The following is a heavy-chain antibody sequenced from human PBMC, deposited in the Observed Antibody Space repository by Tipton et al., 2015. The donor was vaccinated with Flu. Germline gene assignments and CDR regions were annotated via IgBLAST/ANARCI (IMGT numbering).Heavy chain of an antibody. CDR1: GGSINSGSYY. Sequence: TLSLTCTVSGGSINSGSYYWAWIRQPPGKGLEWIGSIYYSGNTYYNPSLKSRVSTSIDTSRKQFSLKMSSVTAADTAEYYGARGYHGSGNYSPVGIDSWGEGTLVTGSS. D-gene: IGHD3-10*01. CDR3: ARGYHGSGNYSPVGIDS. J-gene: IGHJ4*02. CDR2: IYYSGNT. V-gene: IGHV4-39*07.